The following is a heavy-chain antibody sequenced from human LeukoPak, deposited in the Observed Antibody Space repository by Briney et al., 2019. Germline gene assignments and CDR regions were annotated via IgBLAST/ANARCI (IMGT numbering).Heavy chain of an antibody. Sequence: PGGSLRLSCAASTFTFSNYWMSWVRQAPGKGLEWVANINQDGSEKYYVDSVKGRFTISRDNAKNSLYLQMNSLRAEDTAVYYCARGSYYMDVWGKGTTVTVSS. CDR2: INQDGSEK. J-gene: IGHJ6*03. CDR3: ARGSYYMDV. V-gene: IGHV3-7*01. CDR1: TFTFSNYW.